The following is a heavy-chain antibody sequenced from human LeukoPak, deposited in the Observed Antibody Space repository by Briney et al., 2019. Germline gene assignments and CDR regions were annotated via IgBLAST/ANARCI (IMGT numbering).Heavy chain of an antibody. Sequence: GESLKISCKGSGYSFTSYWIGWVRQMPGKGLEWMGIIYPGDFDTRYSPSFQGQVTISADKSINTAYLQWSSLKASDTAIYYCARQFSGHDRDYWGQGTLATVSS. J-gene: IGHJ4*02. CDR2: IYPGDFDT. CDR3: ARQFSGHDRDY. D-gene: IGHD5-12*01. V-gene: IGHV5-51*01. CDR1: GYSFTSYW.